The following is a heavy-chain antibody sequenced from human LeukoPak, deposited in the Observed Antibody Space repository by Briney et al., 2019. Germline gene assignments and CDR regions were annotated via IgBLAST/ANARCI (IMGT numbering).Heavy chain of an antibody. V-gene: IGHV4-38-2*02. Sequence: SETLSLTCTVSGYSISSGYYWGWIRQPPGKGLEWIGSIYHSGSTCYNPSLKSRVTISVDTSKNQFSLKLSSVTAADTAVYYCARERGEYYDFWSGYYDYYYYMDVWGKGTTVTVSS. D-gene: IGHD3-3*01. J-gene: IGHJ6*03. CDR2: IYHSGST. CDR1: GYSISSGYY. CDR3: ARERGEYYDFWSGYYDYYYYMDV.